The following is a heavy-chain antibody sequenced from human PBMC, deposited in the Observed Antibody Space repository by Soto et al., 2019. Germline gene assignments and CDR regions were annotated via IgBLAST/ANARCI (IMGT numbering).Heavy chain of an antibody. V-gene: IGHV3-33*01. Sequence: QVQLVESGGGVVQPGRSLRLSCAASGFTYSAYGMHWVRQSPGKGLEWVAVVWFDGSHQYYGDSVKGRFTISRDNSRDTVHLQMSRLRVDDTAVYYFVREDGLRSFDSWGQGTLVTVSP. CDR3: VREDGLRSFDS. D-gene: IGHD3-9*01. J-gene: IGHJ4*02. CDR2: VWFDGSHQ. CDR1: GFTYSAYG.